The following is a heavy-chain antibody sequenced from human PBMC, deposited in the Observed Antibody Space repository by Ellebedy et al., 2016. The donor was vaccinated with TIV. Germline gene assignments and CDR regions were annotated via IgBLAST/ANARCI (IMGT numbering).Heavy chain of an antibody. D-gene: IGHD2-15*01. CDR1: GFTFSSYN. Sequence: GESLKISCAASGFTFSSYNMNWVRQAPGKGLEWVSSITGSGGATYYEDSVRGRFTISRDNAQKSLDLQMSSLRAEDTAVYYCMAHSDFDCWGQGTLVIVSS. CDR2: ITGSGGAT. J-gene: IGHJ4*02. V-gene: IGHV3-21*01. CDR3: MAHSDFDC.